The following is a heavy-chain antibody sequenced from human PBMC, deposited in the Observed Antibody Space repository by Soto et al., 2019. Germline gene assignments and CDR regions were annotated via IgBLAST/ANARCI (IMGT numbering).Heavy chain of an antibody. CDR1: GYTFTSYE. D-gene: IGHD2-2*01. CDR3: ARVLGYCISTSCLYYFDY. J-gene: IGHJ4*02. V-gene: IGHV1-18*01. Sequence: GASVKVSCKASGYTFTSYEINWVRQAPGQGLEWMGWISAYNGNTNYAQKLQGRVTMTTDTSTSTAYMELRSLRSDDTAVYYCARVLGYCISTSCLYYFDYWGQGTLVTVSS. CDR2: ISAYNGNT.